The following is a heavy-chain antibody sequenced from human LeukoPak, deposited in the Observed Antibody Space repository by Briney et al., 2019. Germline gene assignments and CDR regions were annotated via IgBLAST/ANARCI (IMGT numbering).Heavy chain of an antibody. CDR1: GYTFTGYY. Sequence: GASVKVSCKASGYTFTGYYMHWVRQAPGEGLEWMGIVNPSGGSTSYAQKFQGRVTMTRDMSTSTVYMELSSLRSEDTAVYYCARDHGSGSYHFDYWGQGTLVTVSS. V-gene: IGHV1-46*01. D-gene: IGHD3-10*01. J-gene: IGHJ4*02. CDR2: VNPSGGST. CDR3: ARDHGSGSYHFDY.